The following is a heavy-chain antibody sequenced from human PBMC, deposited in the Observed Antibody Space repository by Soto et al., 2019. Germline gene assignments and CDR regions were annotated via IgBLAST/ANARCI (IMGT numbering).Heavy chain of an antibody. Sequence: SETLSLTCTVSGGSISSYYWSWIRQPPGKGLEWIGYIYYTGLSNSNPSLNSRVTMSVDTSRNQFSLKLSSVTAADTAVYYCASHSSHWPFFDFWGQGTLVTVSS. V-gene: IGHV4-59*01. J-gene: IGHJ4*02. CDR2: IYYTGLS. CDR1: GGSISSYY. D-gene: IGHD6-13*01. CDR3: ASHSSHWPFFDF.